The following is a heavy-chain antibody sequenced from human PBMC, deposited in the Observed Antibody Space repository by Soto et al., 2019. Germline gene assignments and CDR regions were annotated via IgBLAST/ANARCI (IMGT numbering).Heavy chain of an antibody. CDR1: GFSLSNARMG. CDR2: IFSNDEK. D-gene: IGHD4-17*01. Sequence: QVTLKESGPVLVKPTETLTLTCTVSGFSLSNARMGVSWIRQPPGKALEWLAHIFSNDEKSYSTSLKSRLPISKDTSKSQVVLTMTNMDPVDTATYYCARMGVTTIADYWGQGTLVTVSS. J-gene: IGHJ4*02. CDR3: ARMGVTTIADY. V-gene: IGHV2-26*01.